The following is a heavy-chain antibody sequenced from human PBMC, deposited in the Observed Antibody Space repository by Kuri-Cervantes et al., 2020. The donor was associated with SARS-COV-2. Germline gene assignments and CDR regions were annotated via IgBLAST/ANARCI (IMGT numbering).Heavy chain of an antibody. CDR1: GYTFAGYY. V-gene: IGHV1-24*01. J-gene: IGHJ4*02. Sequence: ASVKVSCKASGYTFAGYYMHWVRQAPGKGLEWMGGFDPEDGETIYAQKFQGRVTMTEDTSTDTAYMELSSLRSEDTAVYYCATGRRGFLEWFYFDYWGQGTLVTVSS. D-gene: IGHD3-3*01. CDR2: FDPEDGET. CDR3: ATGRRGFLEWFYFDY.